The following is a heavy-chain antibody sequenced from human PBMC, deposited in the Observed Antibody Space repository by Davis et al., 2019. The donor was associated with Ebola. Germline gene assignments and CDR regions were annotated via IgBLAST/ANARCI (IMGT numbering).Heavy chain of an antibody. Sequence: MPADTLSPTFTLPGASISSYYWSWIRQPPGKGLEWLGSIYYIGSTNYNPSLKSGVTISVDTSKNQFSLKLSSVTAADTAVYYCARVDYDFWSCYYTGNWFDPWGQGTLVTVSS. V-gene: IGHV4-59*01. CDR1: GASISSYY. D-gene: IGHD3-3*01. CDR3: ARVDYDFWSCYYTGNWFDP. CDR2: IYYIGST. J-gene: IGHJ5*02.